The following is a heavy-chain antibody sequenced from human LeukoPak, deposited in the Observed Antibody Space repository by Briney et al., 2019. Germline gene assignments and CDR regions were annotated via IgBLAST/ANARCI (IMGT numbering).Heavy chain of an antibody. D-gene: IGHD5-18*01. CDR2: IKQDGSEK. J-gene: IGHJ4*02. CDR1: GFTFGTYW. Sequence: PGGSLRLSCVASGFTFGTYWMTWVRQAPGKGLEWVANIKQDGSEKNYVDSVKGRFTISRDNVKNSLYLQMNSLRAEDTAVYYCARDPVDTAWGQGTLVTVSS. CDR3: ARDPVDTA. V-gene: IGHV3-7*01.